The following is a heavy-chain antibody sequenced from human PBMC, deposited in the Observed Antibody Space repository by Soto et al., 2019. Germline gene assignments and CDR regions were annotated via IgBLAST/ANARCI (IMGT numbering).Heavy chain of an antibody. CDR3: ARSQIVGSTHYYYYMDV. J-gene: IGHJ6*03. D-gene: IGHD1-26*01. V-gene: IGHV3-9*01. CDR1: GFTFDDYA. CDR2: ITWNSGRI. Sequence: DVQVVESGGGLVQPGRSLRLSCAASGFTFDDYAMHWVRQAPGKGLEWVSGITWNSGRIGYADSVKGRFTIARDNAKNSLYLQMDSLREEDTALYYCARSQIVGSTHYYYYMDVWGKGTTVTVS.